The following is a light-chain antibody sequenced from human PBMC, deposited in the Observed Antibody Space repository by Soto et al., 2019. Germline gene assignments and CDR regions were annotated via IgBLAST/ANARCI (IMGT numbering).Light chain of an antibody. CDR2: AAS. CDR3: QQRNSYRLT. J-gene: IGKJ5*01. Sequence: DIQLTQSPSFLSASVGDRVTITCRASQGISSYLAWYQQKPGKAPKLLIYAASTVLSGVPSRFSASRARTEFTRTFSSLQPEDFATYYVQQRNSYRLTVRQGTRQEIK. V-gene: IGKV1-9*01. CDR1: QGISSY.